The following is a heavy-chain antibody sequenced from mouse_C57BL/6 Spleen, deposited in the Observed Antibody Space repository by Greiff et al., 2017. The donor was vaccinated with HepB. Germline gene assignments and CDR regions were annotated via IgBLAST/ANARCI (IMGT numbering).Heavy chain of an antibody. J-gene: IGHJ3*01. D-gene: IGHD2-4*01. CDR1: GYTFTDYN. CDR3: ARAGYDYDDWFAY. V-gene: IGHV1-18*01. CDR2: INPNNGGT. Sequence: EVQLQQSGPELVKPGASVKIPCKASGYTFTDYNMDWVKQSHGKSLEWIGDINPNNGGTIYNQKFKGKATLTVDKSSSTAYMELRSLTSEDTAVYYCARAGYDYDDWFAYWGQGTLVTVSA.